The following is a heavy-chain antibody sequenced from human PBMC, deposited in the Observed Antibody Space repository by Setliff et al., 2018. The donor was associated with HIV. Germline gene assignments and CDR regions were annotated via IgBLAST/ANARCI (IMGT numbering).Heavy chain of an antibody. CDR3: ASVALLPTIDY. V-gene: IGHV3-11*01. CDR2: ISHSGGTI. J-gene: IGHJ4*02. Sequence: SLRLSCAASGFTLSDHHMNWIRQAPGKGLEWVSYISHSGGTIKYGDSVRGRFTISRDIAKSSLYLQLVSLSVEDTAVYYCASVALLPTIDYWGRGTLVTVSS. CDR1: GFTLSDHH. D-gene: IGHD2-21*01.